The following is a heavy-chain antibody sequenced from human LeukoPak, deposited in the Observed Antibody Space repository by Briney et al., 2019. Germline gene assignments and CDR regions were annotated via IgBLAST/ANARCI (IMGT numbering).Heavy chain of an antibody. V-gene: IGHV3-23*01. Sequence: PGGSLRLSCAASGFSFSSYAMSWVRQAPGKGLEWVSTISGSGGSTYYADSVKGRFTISGDNSKNTLYLQMNSLRAEDTAVYYCAKGGSSGYYNHFDYWGQGTLVTVSS. D-gene: IGHD3-22*01. CDR1: GFSFSSYA. J-gene: IGHJ4*02. CDR3: AKGGSSGYYNHFDY. CDR2: ISGSGGST.